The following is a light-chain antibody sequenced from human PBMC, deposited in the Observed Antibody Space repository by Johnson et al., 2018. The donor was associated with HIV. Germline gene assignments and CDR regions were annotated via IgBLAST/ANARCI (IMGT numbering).Light chain of an antibody. Sequence: SVLTQPPSVSAAPGQKVTISCSGSSSNIGNNYVSWYQQLPGTAPKLLIYENNKRPSGIPDRFSGSKSGTSASLRLTGLQTGDYADYYCGTWDISLSAGVFGTGTKVTVL. CDR1: SSNIGNNY. J-gene: IGLJ1*01. CDR3: GTWDISLSAGV. V-gene: IGLV1-51*02. CDR2: ENN.